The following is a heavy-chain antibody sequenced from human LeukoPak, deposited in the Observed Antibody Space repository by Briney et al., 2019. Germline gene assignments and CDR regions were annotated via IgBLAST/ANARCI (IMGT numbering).Heavy chain of an antibody. Sequence: PGGSLRLSCAASGLTFSRYSMNWVRQAPGRGLEWVSSISSGSSYIYYVDSVKGRFTVSRDNAKNSLYLQMNSVRAEDTAVYYCAGSDTIDYLPREWDYWYFDLWGRGTLVTVSS. CDR2: ISSGSSYI. J-gene: IGHJ2*01. CDR3: AGSDTIDYLPREWDYWYFDL. V-gene: IGHV3-21*01. CDR1: GLTFSRYS. D-gene: IGHD3-10*01.